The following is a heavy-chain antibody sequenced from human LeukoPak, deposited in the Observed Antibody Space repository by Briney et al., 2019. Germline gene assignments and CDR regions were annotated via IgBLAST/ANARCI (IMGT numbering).Heavy chain of an antibody. D-gene: IGHD3-10*01. CDR1: GGSVSSYY. CDR2: IYYSGST. Sequence: SETLSLTCTVSGGSVSSYYWSWIRQPPGKGLEWIGYIYYSGSTNYNPSHKSRVTISVDTSKNQFSLKLSSVTAADTAVYYCARHLTMVRGVPSWFDPWGQGTLVTVSS. CDR3: ARHLTMVRGVPSWFDP. J-gene: IGHJ5*02. V-gene: IGHV4-59*08.